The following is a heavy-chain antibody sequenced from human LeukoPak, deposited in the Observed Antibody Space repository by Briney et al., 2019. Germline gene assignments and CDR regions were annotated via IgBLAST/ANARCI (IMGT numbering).Heavy chain of an antibody. J-gene: IGHJ5*02. CDR1: NGSISSHY. CDR3: ARHKDSSTWYNWFDP. V-gene: IGHV4-59*08. CDR2: IYYIGST. Sequence: SETLSLTCTVSNGSISSHYWSWIRQPPGKGLEWIGYIYYIGSTNYNPSLKSRVTISVDTSMNQISLRLTSVTAADTAVYYCARHKDSSTWYNWFDPWGQGTLVTVSS. D-gene: IGHD6-13*01.